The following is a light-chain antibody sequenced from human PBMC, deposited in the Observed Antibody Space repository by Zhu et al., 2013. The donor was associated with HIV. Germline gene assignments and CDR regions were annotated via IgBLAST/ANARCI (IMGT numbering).Light chain of an antibody. CDR2: AAI. J-gene: IGKJ2*03. V-gene: IGKV1-39*01. CDR3: QQYDTYSHS. Sequence: DIQMTQSPSSLSASVGDRVTITCRASQSISSYLNWYQQKPGKAPKLLIYAAISLQSGVPSRFSGSGFATEFTLTISSLQPDDFATYYCQQYDTYSHSFGQGTKVEIK. CDR1: QSISSY.